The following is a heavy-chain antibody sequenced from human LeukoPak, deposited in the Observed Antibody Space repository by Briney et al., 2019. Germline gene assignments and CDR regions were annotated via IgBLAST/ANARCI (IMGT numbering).Heavy chain of an antibody. J-gene: IGHJ3*02. CDR1: GGSISSLY. CDR2: VYYSGST. Sequence: SETLSLTCTVSGGSISSLYWSWIRQPPGKGLEWIGSVYYSGSTNYNPSLKSPVAISLDTSNNQFSLRVSSVTSADTAVYYCARGNSGYDYAFDIWGQGTMVTVSS. V-gene: IGHV4-59*11. CDR3: ARGNSGYDYAFDI. D-gene: IGHD5-12*01.